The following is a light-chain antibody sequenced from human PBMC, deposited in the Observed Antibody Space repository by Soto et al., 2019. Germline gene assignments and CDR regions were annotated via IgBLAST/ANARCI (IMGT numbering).Light chain of an antibody. CDR1: QSISSW. V-gene: IGKV1-5*01. J-gene: IGKJ2*01. CDR3: QQYNSYSPDT. CDR2: DAS. Sequence: DIQMTQSPSTLSASVGDRVTITCRASQSISSWLAWYQQKPGKAPKLLIYDASSLESGVPSRFSGSGSWTEFTLTISSLQPYDFATYYCQQYNSYSPDTFGQGTKLEIK.